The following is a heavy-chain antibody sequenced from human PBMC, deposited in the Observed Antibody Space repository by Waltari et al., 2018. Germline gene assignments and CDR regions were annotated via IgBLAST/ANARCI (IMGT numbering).Heavy chain of an antibody. Sequence: QVHLVESGGGVVQPGRSLRLSCAASGFTFSSYGMHWVRQAPGKGLEWVAVISYDGGNQYYADSVKGRFTTSRDNSKNTLYLQRNSLRAEDTAVYYCAKKGDYGYYFDYWGQGTLVTVSS. V-gene: IGHV3-30*18. CDR2: ISYDGGNQ. J-gene: IGHJ4*02. D-gene: IGHD4-17*01. CDR1: GFTFSSYG. CDR3: AKKGDYGYYFDY.